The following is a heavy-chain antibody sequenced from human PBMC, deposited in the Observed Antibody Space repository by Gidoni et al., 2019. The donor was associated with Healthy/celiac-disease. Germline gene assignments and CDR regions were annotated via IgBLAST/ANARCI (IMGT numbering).Heavy chain of an antibody. V-gene: IGHV4-4*02. CDR1: GGSINSSHW. CDR3: ARGTYYYDSSGYYFDY. Sequence: QVQLQESGPGLVKPSGTLSLTCAVSGGSINSSHWWSWVRQPPGKGLEWIGEIYHSGSTNYNPSLKSRGTISVDKSKNQFSLKLSSVTAADTAVYYCARGTYYYDSSGYYFDYWGQGTLVTVSS. CDR2: IYHSGST. D-gene: IGHD3-22*01. J-gene: IGHJ4*02.